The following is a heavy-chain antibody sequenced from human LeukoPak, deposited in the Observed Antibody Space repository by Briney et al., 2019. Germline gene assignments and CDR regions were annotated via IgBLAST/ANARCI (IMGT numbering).Heavy chain of an antibody. D-gene: IGHD3-10*01. CDR1: GFTVSSNY. CDR3: ARGNYYGKIHYFDY. V-gene: IGHV3-53*01. Sequence: PGGSLRLSCAASGFTVSSNYMSWVRQAPGKGLEWVSVIYSGGSTYYAGSVKGRFTISRDNSKNTLCLQMNSLRAEDTAVYYCARGNYYGKIHYFDYWGQGTLVTVSS. CDR2: IYSGGST. J-gene: IGHJ4*02.